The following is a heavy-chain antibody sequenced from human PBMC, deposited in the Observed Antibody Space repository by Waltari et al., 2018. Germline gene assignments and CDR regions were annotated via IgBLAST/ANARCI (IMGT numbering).Heavy chain of an antibody. D-gene: IGHD3-3*01. CDR2: IYWNDDK. CDR3: AHRACYDVWSGLFDY. V-gene: IGHV2-5*01. Sequence: QITLTESGPTLVKPTQTLTLTCPFSGFSLSTSGVGVGWIRQPPGKALAWLALIYWNDDKRYSPTLKSRLTITKDTSKNQVVLTMTNMDPVDTATYDCAHRACYDVWSGLFDYWGQGTLVTVAS. CDR1: GFSLSTSGVG. J-gene: IGHJ4*02.